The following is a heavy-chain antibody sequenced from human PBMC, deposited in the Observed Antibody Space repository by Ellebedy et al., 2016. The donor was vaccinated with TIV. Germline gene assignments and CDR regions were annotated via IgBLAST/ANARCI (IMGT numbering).Heavy chain of an antibody. D-gene: IGHD6-19*01. CDR2: ISGSGGST. CDR3: ARATSTYSSGWELLDY. J-gene: IGHJ4*02. CDR1: GFTFSSYA. Sequence: PGGSLRLSCAASGFTFSSYAMSWVRQAPGKGLEWVSAISGSGGSTYYADSVKGRFTISRDNSKNTLYLQMNSLRAEDTAVYYCARATSTYSSGWELLDYWGQGTLVTVSS. V-gene: IGHV3-23*01.